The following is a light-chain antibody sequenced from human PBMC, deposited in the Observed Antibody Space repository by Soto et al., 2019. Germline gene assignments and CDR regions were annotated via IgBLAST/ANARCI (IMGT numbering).Light chain of an antibody. CDR3: QQGYTTRWT. V-gene: IGKV1-39*01. CDR1: QNIRSY. CDR2: ATS. J-gene: IGKJ1*01. Sequence: DIQMTQSPTSLSASVGDRVTISCRASQNIRSYLNWYQQIPGKAHNLLIYATSILQTGVPSRFSGSGSGTDFTLTINGLQPEDFATYYCQQGYTTRWTFGQGTKVDIK.